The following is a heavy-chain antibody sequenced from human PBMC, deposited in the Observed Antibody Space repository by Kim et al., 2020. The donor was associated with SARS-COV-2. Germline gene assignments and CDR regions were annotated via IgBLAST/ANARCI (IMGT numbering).Heavy chain of an antibody. Sequence: GGSLRLSCAASGFTFSSYSMNWVRQAPGKGLEWVSSISSSSSYIYYADSVKGRFTISRDNAKNSLYLQMNSLRAEDTAVYYCARERRDIVSYYFDYWGQGTLVTVSS. CDR2: ISSSSSYI. CDR1: GFTFSSYS. V-gene: IGHV3-21*01. J-gene: IGHJ4*02. CDR3: ARERRDIVSYYFDY. D-gene: IGHD2-15*01.